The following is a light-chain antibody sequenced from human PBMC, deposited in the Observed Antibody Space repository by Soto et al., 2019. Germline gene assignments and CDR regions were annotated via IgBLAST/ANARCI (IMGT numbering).Light chain of an antibody. V-gene: IGKV1-39*01. J-gene: IGKJ5*01. CDR3: QQSYITPPIT. CDR2: AAS. CDR1: QSVSSY. Sequence: DIQMTQSPSSLSASVGDRVTISCRASQSVSSYLNWYQHKPGKAPKLLIYAASSLQSGVPSRCSGSGSGTDFTLTISSLQPEDFATYYCQQSYITPPITFGQGTRLEIK.